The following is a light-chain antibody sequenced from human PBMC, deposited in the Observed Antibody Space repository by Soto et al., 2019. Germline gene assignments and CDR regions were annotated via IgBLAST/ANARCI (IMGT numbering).Light chain of an antibody. Sequence: DIVMTRSPDSLAVSLGERATINCKSSQSVLYSSNNKDYVAWYQQKPGQPPKLLIYWASIRESGVPDRFSGSGSGTDFTLTISSLQAEDVAVYYCQQCYSTPYTFGQGTKLEIK. J-gene: IGKJ2*01. CDR1: QSVLYSSNNKDY. CDR2: WAS. V-gene: IGKV4-1*01. CDR3: QQCYSTPYT.